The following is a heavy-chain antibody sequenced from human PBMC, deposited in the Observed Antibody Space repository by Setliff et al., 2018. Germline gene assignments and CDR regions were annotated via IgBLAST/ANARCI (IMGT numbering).Heavy chain of an antibody. V-gene: IGHV4-4*08. J-gene: IGHJ5*02. CDR1: GTFISGSY. CDR2: FYLTGAT. D-gene: IGHD2-2*01. CDR3: ARGYCNSAGCFFAGWFDP. Sequence: PSETLSLTCSVSGTFISGSYWSWIRQPPGKGPEWIGFFYLTGATNYNPSLKSRVTISVDTSKTQFSLRLSSVTAADTAVYYCARGYCNSAGCFFAGWFDPWGQGTLVTVSS.